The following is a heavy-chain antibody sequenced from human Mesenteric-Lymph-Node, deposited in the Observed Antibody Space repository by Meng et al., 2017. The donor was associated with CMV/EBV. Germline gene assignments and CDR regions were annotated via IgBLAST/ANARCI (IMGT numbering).Heavy chain of an antibody. V-gene: IGHV4-39*07. J-gene: IGHJ4*02. CDR2: IYYSGST. D-gene: IGHD1-26*01. CDR3: ARVLWDSFVD. Sequence: SETLSLTCTVSGGPISSSSYYWGWIRQPPGKGLEWIGSIYYSGSTYYNPSLKSRVTISVDTSKNQFSLKLSSVTAADTAVYYCARVLWDSFVDWGQGTLVTVSS. CDR1: GGPISSSSYY.